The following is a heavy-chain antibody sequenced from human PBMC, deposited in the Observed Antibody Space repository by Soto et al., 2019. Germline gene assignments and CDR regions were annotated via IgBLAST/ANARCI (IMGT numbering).Heavy chain of an antibody. D-gene: IGHD1-26*01. Sequence: QVQLQESGPGLVKPSQTLSLTCIVSGDSISRGGYFWTWIRQHPGKGPECIGYIYDTGSAFYNPSLKSRVTMSVDTSKNQFSLNMRSVTAAETAVFYCARGILRPNHYMDVWGKGTAVAVSS. J-gene: IGHJ6*03. CDR1: GDSISRGGYF. V-gene: IGHV4-31*03. CDR3: ARGILRPNHYMDV. CDR2: IYDTGSA.